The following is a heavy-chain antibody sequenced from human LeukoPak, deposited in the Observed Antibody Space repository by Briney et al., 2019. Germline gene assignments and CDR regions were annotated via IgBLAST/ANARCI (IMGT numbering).Heavy chain of an antibody. CDR3: AREFWGTRRRIAARTEARWFDP. CDR2: ISYDGSNK. Sequence: GGSLRLSCAASGFSFSSYDMHWVRQAPGKGLEWVAVISYDGSNKYYADSVKGRFTVSRDNSKNTLYLQINSLRAEDTAVYYCAREFWGTRRRIAARTEARWFDPWGQGTLVTVSS. D-gene: IGHD6-6*01. V-gene: IGHV3-30*03. J-gene: IGHJ5*02. CDR1: GFSFSSYD.